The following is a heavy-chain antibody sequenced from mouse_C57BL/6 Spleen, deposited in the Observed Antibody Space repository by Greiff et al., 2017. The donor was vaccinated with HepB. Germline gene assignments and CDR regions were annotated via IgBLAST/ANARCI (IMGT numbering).Heavy chain of an antibody. CDR3: ARSPQLRAGDY. J-gene: IGHJ2*01. CDR1: GYAFTNYL. V-gene: IGHV1-54*01. D-gene: IGHD3-2*02. Sequence: QVQLQQSGAELVRPGTSVKVSCKASGYAFTNYLIEWVKQRPGQGLEWIGVINPGSGGTNYNEKFKRKATLTADKSSSTAYMQLSSLTSEDSAVYFCARSPQLRAGDYWGQGTTLTVSS. CDR2: INPGSGGT.